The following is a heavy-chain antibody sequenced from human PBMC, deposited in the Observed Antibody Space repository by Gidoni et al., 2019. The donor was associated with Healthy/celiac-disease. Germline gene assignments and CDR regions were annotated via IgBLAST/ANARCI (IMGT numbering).Heavy chain of an antibody. CDR3: ARDMGGPWSIVGAPSWVY. D-gene: IGHD1-26*01. V-gene: IGHV4-39*07. CDR2: RSYCGST. J-gene: IGHJ4*02. CDR1: GGSISSSSYY. Sequence: LQLQESAPGLAKPSETLSLTCTLSGGSISSSSYYWGWIRQPPGKGLEWIGSRSYCGSTYYHPSLKSRVTISVDTSKSQFSLKLSSVTAADTAVYYCARDMGGPWSIVGAPSWVYWGQGTLVTVSS.